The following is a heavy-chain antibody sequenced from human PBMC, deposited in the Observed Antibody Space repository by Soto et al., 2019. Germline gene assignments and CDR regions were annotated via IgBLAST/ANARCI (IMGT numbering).Heavy chain of an antibody. CDR1: GFTFSESG. D-gene: IGHD2-21*02. V-gene: IGHV3-48*03. J-gene: IGHJ5*02. CDR3: VRDQSAYCGGDCYSNWFDP. Sequence: LRLSCAASGFTFSESGMNWVRQAPGKGLQWVSYISSRGSTMSYADSVEGRFTISRDNAKRSLYLQMNSLRAEDTAIYYCVRDQSAYCGGDCYSNWFDPWGQGTLVTVSS. CDR2: ISSRGSTM.